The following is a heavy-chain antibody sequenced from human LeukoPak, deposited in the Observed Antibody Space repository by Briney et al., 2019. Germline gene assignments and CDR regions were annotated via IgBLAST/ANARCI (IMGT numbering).Heavy chain of an antibody. CDR2: IGGSGSTT. J-gene: IGHJ4*02. CDR1: GLTFISYA. V-gene: IGHV3-23*01. Sequence: PGGSRNISCAAAGLTFISYAMTSCRQAPGKGLEWISVIGGSGSTTNYADSVKGRVTISRDNSKNTLFLQMSSLRVEDTAVYYCARVYYSGPGRYYFDLCGQGPLVTVSS. CDR3: ARVYYSGPGRYYFDL. D-gene: IGHD3-10*01.